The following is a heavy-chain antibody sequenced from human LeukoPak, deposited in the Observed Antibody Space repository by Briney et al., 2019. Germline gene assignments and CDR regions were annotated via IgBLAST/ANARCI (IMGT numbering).Heavy chain of an antibody. Sequence: GGSLRLSCAASGFTFSSYAMHWVRQAPGKGLEWVAVISYDGSNKYYADSVKGRFTISRDNSKNTLYLQMNSLRAEDTAVYYCARDVFLGSGWYGDFDYWGQGTLVTVSS. J-gene: IGHJ4*02. CDR2: ISYDGSNK. V-gene: IGHV3-30-3*01. CDR1: GFTFSSYA. D-gene: IGHD6-19*01. CDR3: ARDVFLGSGWYGDFDY.